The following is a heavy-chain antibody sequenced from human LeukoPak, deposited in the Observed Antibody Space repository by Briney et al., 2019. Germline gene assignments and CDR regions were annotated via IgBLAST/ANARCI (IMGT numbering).Heavy chain of an antibody. J-gene: IGHJ2*01. CDR1: GFTFSSYT. CDR2: ISSISTYT. CDR3: ARDEVTSYWYFDL. Sequence: GGSLRLSCAASGFTFSSYTMNWVRQAPGKGLEWVSSISSISTYTKYADSVKGRFTISRDNAKDSLYLQMNSLRAGDTAVYYCARDEVTSYWYFDLWGRGTLVTVSS. V-gene: IGHV3-21*01. D-gene: IGHD3-9*01.